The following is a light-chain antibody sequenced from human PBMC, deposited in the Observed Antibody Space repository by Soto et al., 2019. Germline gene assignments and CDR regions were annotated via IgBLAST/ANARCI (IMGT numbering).Light chain of an antibody. CDR1: QSISSW. Sequence: DIQMTQSPSTLSASVGDRVTITCRASQSISSWLAWYQQKPGKAPKLLIYKASSLESGVPSRFSGSGSGTEFTLTISSLQPDDFATYYCQQYNSYSWKLGPGTKVDIK. CDR3: QQYNSYSWK. CDR2: KAS. V-gene: IGKV1-5*03. J-gene: IGKJ1*01.